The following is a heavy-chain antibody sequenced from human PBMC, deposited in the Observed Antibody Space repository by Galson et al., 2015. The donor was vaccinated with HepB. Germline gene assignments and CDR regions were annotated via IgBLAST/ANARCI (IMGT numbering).Heavy chain of an antibody. CDR2: ISFDGSSE. V-gene: IGHV3-30*04. CDR3: ATDFWGGALRLCYYYGMDG. D-gene: IGHD3-3*01. J-gene: IGHJ6*02. Sequence: SLRLSCAASGFTFSNYAMHWVRQAPGRGLEWVAAISFDGSSEYYADSVRGRFTISRDNFKNTLYLRMDSLRVEDTAVYYCATDFWGGALRLCYYYGMDGWGQGTPVTVSS. CDR1: GFTFSNYA.